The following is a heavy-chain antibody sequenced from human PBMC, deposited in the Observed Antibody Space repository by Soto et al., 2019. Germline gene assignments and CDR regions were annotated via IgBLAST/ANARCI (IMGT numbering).Heavy chain of an antibody. J-gene: IGHJ1*01. Sequence: PSETLSLTCDVSGVSISSDDYYWSWIRQAPGRGLEWIGYIHSSGSIYYNPSLKSRATMSIDTAGNQFSLKVSSVTVADTAVYYCARDLDGLHDDTSGPFPRPGWGQGTLVTVSS. CDR2: IHSSGSI. D-gene: IGHD3-22*01. V-gene: IGHV4-30-4*01. CDR3: ARDLDGLHDDTSGPFPRPG. CDR1: GVSISSDDYY.